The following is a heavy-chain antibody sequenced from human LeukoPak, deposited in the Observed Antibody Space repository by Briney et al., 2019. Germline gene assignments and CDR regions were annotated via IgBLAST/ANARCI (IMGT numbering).Heavy chain of an antibody. CDR2: IKQDGSEK. CDR3: ARGNYGSPPEGFDI. CDR1: GFIFRSYW. D-gene: IGHD1-26*01. Sequence: GGSLRLSCAASGFIFRSYWMTWVRQAPGKGLQWVANIKQDGSEKYYVDSVQGRFTISRDNAENSLCLQMNSLRAEDTAVYYCARGNYGSPPEGFDIWGQGTMVTVSS. V-gene: IGHV3-7*01. J-gene: IGHJ3*02.